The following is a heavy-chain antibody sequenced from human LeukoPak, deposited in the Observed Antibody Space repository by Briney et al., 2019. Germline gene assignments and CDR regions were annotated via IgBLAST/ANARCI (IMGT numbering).Heavy chain of an antibody. V-gene: IGHV4-59*08. J-gene: IGHJ6*02. CDR3: ARGDYGGNSYYYYYCMDV. Sequence: PSETLSPTCSVSGGSISSYYWSWIRQPPGKGLEWIGYIYYSESTNYNPSFKSRVTISVDTSKNQFSLKLSSVTAADTAVYYCARGDYGGNSYYYYYCMDVWGQGTTVTVSS. CDR2: IYYSEST. D-gene: IGHD4-23*01. CDR1: GGSISSYY.